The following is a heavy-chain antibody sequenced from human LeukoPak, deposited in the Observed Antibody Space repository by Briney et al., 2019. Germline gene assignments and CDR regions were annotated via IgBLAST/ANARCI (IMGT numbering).Heavy chain of an antibody. CDR3: ARGSHSSGRPFYYYYYGMDV. V-gene: IGHV4-34*01. J-gene: IGHJ6*02. CDR2: INHSGST. CDR1: GGSFSGYY. Sequence: SETLSLTCAVYGGSFSGYYWSWIRRPPGKGLEWIGEINHSGSTNYNPSLKSRVTISVDTSKNQFSLKLSSVTAADTAVYYCARGSHSSGRPFYYYYYGMDVWGQGTTVTVSS. D-gene: IGHD6-19*01.